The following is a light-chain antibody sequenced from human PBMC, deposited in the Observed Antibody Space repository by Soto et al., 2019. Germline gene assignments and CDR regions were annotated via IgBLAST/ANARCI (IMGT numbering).Light chain of an antibody. CDR2: GAS. Sequence: EIVLTQSPGTLSLSPGERATLSCRASQSVSSTYLAWFQQKPGQAPRLLIYGASSRATGIPDRFSGSGSGTDFTRTSRRLEPEDVAVYYCQQYGSSPWAFGHGTKVEIK. CDR3: QQYGSSPWA. J-gene: IGKJ1*01. CDR1: QSVSSTY. V-gene: IGKV3-20*01.